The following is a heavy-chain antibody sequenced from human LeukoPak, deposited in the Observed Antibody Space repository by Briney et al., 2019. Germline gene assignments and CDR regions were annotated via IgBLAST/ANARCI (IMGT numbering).Heavy chain of an antibody. J-gene: IGHJ4*02. D-gene: IGHD5-12*01. CDR1: GFTFSSYW. CDR2: IKQDGSEK. CDR3: ASGHSGYDYVDY. Sequence: PGGSLRLSCAASGFTFSSYWMSWVRQAPGKGLEWVANIKQDGSEKYYVDSVKGRFTISRDNAKNSLYLQMNSLRAEDTAAYYCASGHSGYDYVDYWGQGTLVTVSS. V-gene: IGHV3-7*01.